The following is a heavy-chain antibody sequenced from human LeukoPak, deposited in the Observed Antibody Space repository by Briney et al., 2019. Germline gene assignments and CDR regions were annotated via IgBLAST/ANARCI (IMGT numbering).Heavy chain of an antibody. CDR3: ARGRGSNYVRFYYYGMDV. J-gene: IGHJ6*02. Sequence: SETLSLTCTVSGGSISGSSYYWGWIRQPPGKGLEWIGSIYYSGSTYYNPSLKSRVTISVDTSKNQFSLKLSSVTAADTAVYYCARGRGSNYVRFYYYGMDVWGQGTTVTVSS. CDR1: GGSISGSSYY. D-gene: IGHD4-11*01. CDR2: IYYSGST. V-gene: IGHV4-39*01.